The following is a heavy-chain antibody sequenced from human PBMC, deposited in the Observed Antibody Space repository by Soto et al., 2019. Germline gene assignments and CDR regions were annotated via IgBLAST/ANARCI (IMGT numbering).Heavy chain of an antibody. V-gene: IGHV4-4*07. J-gene: IGHJ6*02. Sequence: SETLSLTCTVSDDFISSYYWNWIRQPAGKGLEWIGRVSTSGATNYNPSLESRVTMSVDTSKKQFSLKLTSVTAADTAVYFCARADYEILTGSYAMDVWGQGTTVPVSS. D-gene: IGHD3-9*01. CDR2: VSTSGAT. CDR1: DDFISSYY. CDR3: ARADYEILTGSYAMDV.